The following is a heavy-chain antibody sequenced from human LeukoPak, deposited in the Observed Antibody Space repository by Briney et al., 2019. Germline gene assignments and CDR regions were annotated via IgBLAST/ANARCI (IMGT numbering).Heavy chain of an antibody. J-gene: IGHJ5*02. CDR1: GLTFSTYA. Sequence: GGSLRLSCAASGLTFSTYAVNWVRQAPGKGLEWVSGIRGSGGYTYYADSVKGRFTISRDNSKNTLYLQMNSLRAEDTAVYYCARDRPAAALTFNWFDPWGQGTLVTVSS. CDR3: ARDRPAAALTFNWFDP. CDR2: IRGSGGYT. D-gene: IGHD6-13*01. V-gene: IGHV3-23*01.